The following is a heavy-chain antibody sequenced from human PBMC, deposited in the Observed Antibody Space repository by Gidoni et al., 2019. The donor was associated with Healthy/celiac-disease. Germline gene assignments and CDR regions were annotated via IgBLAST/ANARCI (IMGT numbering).Heavy chain of an antibody. CDR1: GFTFSSYW. J-gene: IGHJ6*02. D-gene: IGHD3-3*01. Sequence: EVQLVESGGGLVQPGESLRLSCAASGFTFSSYWMSWVRQAPGKGLEWVANIKQDGSEKYYVDSVKGRFTISRDNAKNSLYLQMNSLRAEDTAVYYCARWYYDFWSGYYYYYYYGMDVWGQGTTVTVSS. CDR2: IKQDGSEK. V-gene: IGHV3-7*01. CDR3: ARWYYDFWSGYYYYYYYGMDV.